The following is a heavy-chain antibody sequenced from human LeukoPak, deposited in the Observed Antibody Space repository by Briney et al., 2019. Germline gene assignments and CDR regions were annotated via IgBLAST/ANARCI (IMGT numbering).Heavy chain of an antibody. Sequence: GRFTFSRDNAENSMFLQMNDLRAEDTAVYYCARDGGRTGCLDYWGQGTLVTVSS. V-gene: IGHV3-11*06. D-gene: IGHD3-16*01. J-gene: IGHJ4*02. CDR3: ARDGGRTGCLDY.